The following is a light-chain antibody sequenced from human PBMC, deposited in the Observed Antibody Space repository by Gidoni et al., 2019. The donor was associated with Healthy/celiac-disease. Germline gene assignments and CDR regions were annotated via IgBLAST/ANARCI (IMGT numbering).Light chain of an antibody. J-gene: IGLJ2*01. CDR1: SSDVGGYNY. V-gene: IGLV2-8*01. CDR3: SSYAGSNNVV. Sequence: QSALTQPPSASGSPGQSVTISCTGTSSDVGGYNYVSWYQHHPGKAPKLMIYEVSKRPSGVPDRFSGSKSGNMASLTVSGLQAEDEADYYCSSYAGSNNVVFGGGTKLTGL. CDR2: EVS.